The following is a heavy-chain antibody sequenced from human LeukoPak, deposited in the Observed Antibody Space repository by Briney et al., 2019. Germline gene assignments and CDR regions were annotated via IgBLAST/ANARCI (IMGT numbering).Heavy chain of an antibody. CDR1: GYTFTSYY. J-gene: IGHJ3*02. D-gene: IGHD6-19*01. Sequence: ASVKVSCKASGYTFTSYYMHWVRQAPGQGLEWMGTINPSGDSTSYPQRFQGRVTMTRDMSTSTVYMELRSLRSEDTAVYYCARNGQWSAFDIWGQGTMVTVSS. V-gene: IGHV1-46*01. CDR3: ARNGQWSAFDI. CDR2: INPSGDST.